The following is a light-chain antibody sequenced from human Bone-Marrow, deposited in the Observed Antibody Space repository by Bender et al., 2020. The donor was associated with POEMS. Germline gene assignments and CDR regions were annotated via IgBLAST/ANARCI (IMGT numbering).Light chain of an antibody. V-gene: IGLV1-44*01. J-gene: IGLJ3*02. CDR3: AGWDDSLNGWV. CDR1: SSNIGAHA. CDR2: SSH. Sequence: QSVLTQPPSVSGAPGQRVTISCSGGSSNIGAHAVNWYQHLPGTAPKLLIYSSHRRPSEVPDRFSGSRSRTSAYLAISGLQSEDEAYYYCAGWDDSLNGWVFGGGTKLTVL.